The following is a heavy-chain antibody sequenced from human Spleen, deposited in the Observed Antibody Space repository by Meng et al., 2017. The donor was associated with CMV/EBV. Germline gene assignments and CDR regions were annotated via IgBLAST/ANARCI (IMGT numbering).Heavy chain of an antibody. CDR2: ISSSGSSM. J-gene: IGHJ6*02. CDR3: VRDRGVTMIVVVTARDYGMDV. CDR1: GFTLSGYD. V-gene: IGHV3-48*03. D-gene: IGHD3-22*01. Sequence: GGSLRLSCAASGFTLSGYDMNWVRQAPGKGLEWVSCISSSGSSMYYADSVKGRFTISRDNAKNSLHLQMNSLRAEDTAVYYCVRDRGVTMIVVVTARDYGMDVWGQGTTVTVSS.